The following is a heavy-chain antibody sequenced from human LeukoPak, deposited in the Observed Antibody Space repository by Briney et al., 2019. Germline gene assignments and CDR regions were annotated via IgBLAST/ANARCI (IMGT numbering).Heavy chain of an antibody. V-gene: IGHV1-2*02. CDR3: ARDPDYVWGSYRDNWFDP. Sequence: GASVKVFCKASGYTFTGYYMHWVRQAPGQGLEWMGWINPNSGGTNYAQKFQGRVTMTRDTSISTAYMELSRLRSDDTAVYYCARDPDYVWGSYRDNWFDPWGQGTLVTVSS. CDR1: GYTFTGYY. J-gene: IGHJ5*02. CDR2: INPNSGGT. D-gene: IGHD3-16*01.